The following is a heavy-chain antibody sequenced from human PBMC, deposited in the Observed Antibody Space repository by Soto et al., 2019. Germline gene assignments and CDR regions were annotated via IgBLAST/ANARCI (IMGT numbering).Heavy chain of an antibody. CDR1: GFTFSSYA. CDR2: ISGSGGST. J-gene: IGHJ4*02. D-gene: IGHD6-6*01. Sequence: EVQLLESGGGLVQPGGSLRLSCAASGFTFSSYAMSWVRQAPGKGLEWVSAISGSGGSTYYADSVKGRVTISRDNSKNTLYLQMNSLRDEDTAVYYCAKPYSSSTLTYFDYLGQGTLVTVSS. V-gene: IGHV3-23*01. CDR3: AKPYSSSTLTYFDY.